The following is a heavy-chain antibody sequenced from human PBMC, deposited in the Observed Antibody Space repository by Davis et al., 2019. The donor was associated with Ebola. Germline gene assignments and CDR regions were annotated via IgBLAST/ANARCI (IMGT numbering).Heavy chain of an antibody. D-gene: IGHD6-19*01. Sequence: GGSLRLSCAVSGFTFTNSAMNWVRQAPGKGLEWVSVISGTDDSAYYADSVRGRFTISRDNSKNTLYLEMTSLRAEDTAVYFCAKGVTGWYLTYSDYWGHGTLVTVSS. V-gene: IGHV3-23*01. J-gene: IGHJ4*01. CDR3: AKGVTGWYLTYSDY. CDR2: ISGTDDSA. CDR1: GFTFTNSA.